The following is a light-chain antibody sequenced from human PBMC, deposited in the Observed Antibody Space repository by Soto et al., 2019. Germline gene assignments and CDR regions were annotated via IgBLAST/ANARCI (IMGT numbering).Light chain of an antibody. CDR1: RTIIGY. J-gene: IGKJ2*01. Sequence: DIQMTQAPSSLSASVGDRVTSTCRASRTIIGYLNWYQLKPGKAPKRLISAASSLHSGVPSRFSGSGSGTDFTLTISGLQREDFATYYCQQSYSTGYTFGQGTKVELK. CDR2: AAS. CDR3: QQSYSTGYT. V-gene: IGKV1-39*01.